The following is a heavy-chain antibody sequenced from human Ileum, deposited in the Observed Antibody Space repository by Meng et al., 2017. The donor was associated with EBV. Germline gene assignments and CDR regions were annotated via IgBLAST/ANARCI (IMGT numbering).Heavy chain of an antibody. D-gene: IGHD6-19*01. CDR2: INVGNDNT. Sequence: QVQLAQSGAEVKKPGASVKVSCKASGYTFTRNTIHWVRQAPGQGLEWMGWINVGNDNTKYSQKFQGRVTITRDTSAYTVYMELSSLISEDTALYYCAREGAVAGPDFDYWGQGTLVTVSS. CDR1: GYTFTRNT. J-gene: IGHJ4*02. CDR3: AREGAVAGPDFDY. V-gene: IGHV1-3*01.